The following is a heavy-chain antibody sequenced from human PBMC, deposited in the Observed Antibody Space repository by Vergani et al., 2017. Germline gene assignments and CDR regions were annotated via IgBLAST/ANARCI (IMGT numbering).Heavy chain of an antibody. CDR2: IIPIFGTA. V-gene: IGHV1-69*01. Sequence: QVQLVQSGAEVKKPGSSVKVSCKASGGTFSSYAISWVRQAPGQGLEWMGGIIPIFGTANDAQKFQGRVTITADESTSTAYMELSSLRSEDTAVYYCARSRGDDSSGYQGDFQHWGQGTLVTVSS. CDR1: GGTFSSYA. J-gene: IGHJ1*01. CDR3: ARSRGDDSSGYQGDFQH. D-gene: IGHD3-22*01.